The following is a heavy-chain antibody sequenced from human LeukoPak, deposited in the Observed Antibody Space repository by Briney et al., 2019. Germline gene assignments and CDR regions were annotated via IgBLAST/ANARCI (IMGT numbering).Heavy chain of an antibody. J-gene: IGHJ4*02. Sequence: SETLSLTCAVYGGSFSGYYWSWIRQPAGKGLEWIGRIYTSGSTNYNPSLKSRVTMSVDTSKNQFSLKLSSVTAADTAVYYCARSSSLGYFDYWGXGTLVTVSS. CDR1: GGSFSGYY. V-gene: IGHV4-59*10. CDR2: IYTSGST. D-gene: IGHD6-6*01. CDR3: ARSSSLGYFDY.